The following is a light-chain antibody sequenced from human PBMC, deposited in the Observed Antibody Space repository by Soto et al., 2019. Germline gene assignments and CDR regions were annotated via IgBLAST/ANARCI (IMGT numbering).Light chain of an antibody. V-gene: IGKV1-27*01. Sequence: DIQMTQSPSSLSASVGDRVTITCRASQAISTYLAWYHQKPGRVPKLLIYYTSILQSGVPSRFRGSGSGADLTLSISSLETVDVATYYCLKYHGAAWACGQGAKVEIK. J-gene: IGKJ1*01. CDR1: QAISTY. CDR2: YTS. CDR3: LKYHGAAWA.